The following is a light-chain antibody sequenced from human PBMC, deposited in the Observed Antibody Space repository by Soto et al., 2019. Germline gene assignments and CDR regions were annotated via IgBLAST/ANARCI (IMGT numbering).Light chain of an antibody. CDR3: QQSYSTPWT. V-gene: IGKV1-39*01. J-gene: IGKJ1*01. CDR1: QDISSY. CDR2: AAS. Sequence: DIQMTQSPSSLSASLGDRVTITCQASQDISSYLNWYQQKPGKAPKLLIYAASSLQSGVPSRFSGSGSGTDFTLTISSLQPEDFATYYCQQSYSTPWTFGQGTKVDIK.